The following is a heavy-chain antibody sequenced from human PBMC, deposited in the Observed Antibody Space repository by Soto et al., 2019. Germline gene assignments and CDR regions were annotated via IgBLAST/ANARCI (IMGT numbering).Heavy chain of an antibody. CDR3: ARGYYDILTGSLRGGWFDP. D-gene: IGHD3-9*01. V-gene: IGHV1-18*04. CDR2: ISAYNGNT. Sequence: GASVKVSCKASGYTFTSCGISWVRQAPGQGLEWMGWISAYNGNTNYAQKLQGRVTMTTDTSTSTAYMELRSLRSDDTAVYYCARGYYDILTGSLRGGWFDPWGQGTLVTVSS. CDR1: GYTFTSCG. J-gene: IGHJ5*02.